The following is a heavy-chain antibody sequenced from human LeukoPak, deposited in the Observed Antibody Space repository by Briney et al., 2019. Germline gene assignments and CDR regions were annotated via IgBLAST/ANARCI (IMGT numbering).Heavy chain of an antibody. CDR2: ISGSGGST. Sequence: PGESLRLSCAASGFTFIRYAMTWVRQAPGKGLEWVSSISGSGGSTYHADSVRGRFTISRDNSRNTLYLQMKILKADDTAVYYCARRTNSSGGFDIWGQGTMVTVSS. CDR3: ARRTNSSGGFDI. V-gene: IGHV3-23*01. J-gene: IGHJ3*02. D-gene: IGHD6-25*01. CDR1: GFTFIRYA.